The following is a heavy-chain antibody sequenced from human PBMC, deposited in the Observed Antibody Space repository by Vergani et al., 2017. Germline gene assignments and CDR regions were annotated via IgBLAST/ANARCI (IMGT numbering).Heavy chain of an antibody. CDR1: GYTFTGYY. J-gene: IGHJ5*02. CDR2: INPNSGGT. D-gene: IGHD2-2*01. V-gene: IGHV1-2*02. Sequence: QVQLVQSGAEVKKPGASVKVSCKASGYTFTGYYMHWVRQAPGQGLEWMGWINPNSGGTNYAQKFQGRVTMTRDTSIRTAYLELSRLRSDDTAVYYCARDYRYCSSTSCPNWFDPWGQGTLVTVSS. CDR3: ARDYRYCSSTSCPNWFDP.